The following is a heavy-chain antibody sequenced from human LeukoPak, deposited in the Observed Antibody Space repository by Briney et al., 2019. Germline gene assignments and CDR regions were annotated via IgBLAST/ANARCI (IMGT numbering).Heavy chain of an antibody. J-gene: IGHJ3*02. Sequence: SETLSLTCTVSGGSISSYYWSWIRQPPGKGLEWIGYIYYSGSTNYNPSLKSRVTISVDTSKNQFSLKLSSVTAADTAVYYCARLTVAYDFWSGYSSDAFDIWGQGTMVTVSS. V-gene: IGHV4-59*08. CDR1: GGSISSYY. CDR2: IYYSGST. CDR3: ARLTVAYDFWSGYSSDAFDI. D-gene: IGHD3-3*01.